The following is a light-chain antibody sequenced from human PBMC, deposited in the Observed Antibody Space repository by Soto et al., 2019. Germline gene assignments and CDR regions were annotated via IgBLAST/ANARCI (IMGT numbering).Light chain of an antibody. CDR2: SNN. CDR1: SSNIGSNT. CDR3: AAWDDSLNGPV. J-gene: IGLJ2*01. V-gene: IGLV1-44*01. Sequence: QYVLTQPPSGSGTPGQRVTISCSGSSSNIGSNTVNWYQQLPGTAPKLLIYSNNQRPSGVPDRFSGSKSGTSASLAISGLQSEDEADYYCAAWDDSLNGPVFGGGTKLTVL.